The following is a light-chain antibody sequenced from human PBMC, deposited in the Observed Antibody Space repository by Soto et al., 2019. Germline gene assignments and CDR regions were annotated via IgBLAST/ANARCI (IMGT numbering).Light chain of an antibody. J-gene: IGLJ1*01. CDR1: SSDVGGYNY. CDR2: DVS. V-gene: IGLV2-14*01. Sequence: QSALTQPASVSGSPGQSITISCTGTSSDVGGYNYVSWYQQHPGKAPKLTIYDVSNRPSGVSNRFSGSKSANTASLTISGLQAEDEADYYCSSYTGSSTSDVFGTGTKLTVL. CDR3: SSYTGSSTSDV.